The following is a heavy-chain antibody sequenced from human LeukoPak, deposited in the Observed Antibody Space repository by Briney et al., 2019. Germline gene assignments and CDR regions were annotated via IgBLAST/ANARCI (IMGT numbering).Heavy chain of an antibody. Sequence: GGSLRLSCAASGFTFSSYSMNWVRQAPGKGLEWVSSISSSSYIYYADSVKGRFTISRDNAKNSLYLQVNSLRAEDTAVYYCARDLQPYYDILTGYPEFDYWGQGTLVTVSS. CDR2: ISSSSYI. J-gene: IGHJ4*02. V-gene: IGHV3-21*01. CDR3: ARDLQPYYDILTGYPEFDY. CDR1: GFTFSSYS. D-gene: IGHD3-9*01.